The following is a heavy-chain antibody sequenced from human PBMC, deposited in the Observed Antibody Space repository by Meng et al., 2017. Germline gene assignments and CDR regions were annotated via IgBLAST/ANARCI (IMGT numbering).Heavy chain of an antibody. J-gene: IGHJ6*02. CDR1: GFTFSSYA. D-gene: IGHD3-10*01. Sequence: GESLKISCAASGFTFSSYAMHWVRQAPGQGLEWVAVISYDGSNKYYADSVKGRFTISRDNSKNTLYLQMNSLRAEETAVYYCARDRGYALMYSYYGMDVWGQGTTVTVSS. CDR3: ARDRGYALMYSYYGMDV. V-gene: IGHV3-30*01. CDR2: ISYDGSNK.